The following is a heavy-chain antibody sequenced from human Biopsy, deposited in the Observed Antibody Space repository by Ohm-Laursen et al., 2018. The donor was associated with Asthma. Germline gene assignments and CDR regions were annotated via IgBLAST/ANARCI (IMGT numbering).Heavy chain of an antibody. Sequence: SETLSLTCAVSGGSVSTGSYYWSWIRQPPGKGLEWLGYIYYTGSDNYNPSLKSRVTISVDTSKNQFSLRLNSVTAADTAVYYCARGGGAHFQHWGQGTLVTVSS. V-gene: IGHV4-61*01. CDR1: GGSVSTGSYY. CDR3: ARGGGAHFQH. CDR2: IYYTGSD. J-gene: IGHJ1*01. D-gene: IGHD2-21*01.